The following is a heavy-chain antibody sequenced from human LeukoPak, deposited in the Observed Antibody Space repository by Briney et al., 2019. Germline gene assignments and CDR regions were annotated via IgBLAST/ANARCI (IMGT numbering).Heavy chain of an antibody. CDR1: GFTFSDYY. D-gene: IGHD2-2*01. Sequence: PGGSLRLSCAASGFTFSDYYMSWIRQAPGKGLEWVSAISGSGGSTYYADSVKGRFTISRDNAKNSLHLQMNSLRVEDTAVYYCARDPSPRTSYYYYYMDVWGKGTTVTVSS. CDR3: ARDPSPRTSYYYYYMDV. J-gene: IGHJ6*03. CDR2: ISGSGGST. V-gene: IGHV3-23*01.